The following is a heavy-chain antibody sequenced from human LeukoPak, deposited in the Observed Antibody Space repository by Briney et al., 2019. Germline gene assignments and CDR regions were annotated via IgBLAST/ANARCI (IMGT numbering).Heavy chain of an antibody. CDR1: GFTFSSYA. Sequence: GGSLRLSCAASGFTFSSYAVDWVRQAPGKGLEYVSASSSNGGSTYYANSVKGRFTISRDNSQNTLYLQMGSLRAEDMAVYYCARAYSSSSTDAFDIWGQGTMVTVSS. V-gene: IGHV3-64*01. CDR3: ARAYSSSSTDAFDI. D-gene: IGHD6-6*01. J-gene: IGHJ3*02. CDR2: SSSNGGST.